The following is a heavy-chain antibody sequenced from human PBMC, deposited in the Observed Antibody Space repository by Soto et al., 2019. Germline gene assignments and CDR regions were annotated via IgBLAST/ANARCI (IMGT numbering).Heavy chain of an antibody. J-gene: IGHJ6*02. CDR1: GYSFTSYW. Sequence: PGESLKISCKGSGYSFTSYWIGWVRQMPGKGLEWMGIIYPGDSDTRYSPSFQGQVTISADKSISTAYLQWSSLKASDTAMYYCARQFGGAAAVTYYYYGMDVWGQGTTVTVSS. V-gene: IGHV5-51*01. CDR2: IYPGDSDT. D-gene: IGHD6-13*01. CDR3: ARQFGGAAAVTYYYYGMDV.